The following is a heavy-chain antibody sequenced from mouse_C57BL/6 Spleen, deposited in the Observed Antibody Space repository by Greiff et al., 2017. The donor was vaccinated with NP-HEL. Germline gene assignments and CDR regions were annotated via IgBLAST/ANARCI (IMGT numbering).Heavy chain of an antibody. V-gene: IGHV8-12*01. CDR2: IYWDDDK. D-gene: IGHD1-1*01. CDR1: GFSLSTSGMG. CDR3: ARNYGSREGYFAMDY. Sequence: QVQLKQSGPGILQSSQTLSLTCSFSGFSLSTSGMGVSWIRQPSGKGLEWLAHIYWDDDKRYNPSLKSRLTISKDTSRNQVFLKITSVDTADTATYYCARNYGSREGYFAMDYWGQGTSVTVSS. J-gene: IGHJ4*01.